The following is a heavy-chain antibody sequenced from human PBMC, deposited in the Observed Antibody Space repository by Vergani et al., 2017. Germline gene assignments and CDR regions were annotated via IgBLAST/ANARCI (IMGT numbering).Heavy chain of an antibody. J-gene: IGHJ4*02. CDR3: AKSGRRGSSTSCYFSPADY. CDR2: ISGSGGNT. CDR1: GFTFSSYA. D-gene: IGHD2-2*01. V-gene: IGHV3-23*01. Sequence: EVQLLESGGNLIQPGGSLRLSCGASGFTFSSYAMTWVRLAPGKGLQWVSAISGSGGNTFYTDSVKGRFTISRDNSKDTLYLQMNSLRVEDTAIYYCAKSGRRGSSTSCYFSPADYWGQGTLVTVSS.